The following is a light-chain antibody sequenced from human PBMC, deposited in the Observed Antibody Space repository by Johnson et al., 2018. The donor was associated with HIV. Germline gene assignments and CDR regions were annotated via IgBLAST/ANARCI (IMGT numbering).Light chain of an antibody. CDR2: ENK. Sequence: QSVLTQPPSVSAAPGQMLSISCSGSSSNIGKNYVSWYQQFPGTAPKLLIHENKKRPSGIPDRFSGSQSGTSATLGITGLQTGDEADYYCGTWDSSLSAYVFGTGTKVTVL. V-gene: IGLV1-51*02. J-gene: IGLJ1*01. CDR3: GTWDSSLSAYV. CDR1: SSNIGKNY.